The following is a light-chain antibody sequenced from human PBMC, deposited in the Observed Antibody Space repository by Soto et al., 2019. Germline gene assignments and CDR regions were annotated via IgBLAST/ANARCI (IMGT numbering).Light chain of an antibody. Sequence: ETVLTQSPDTLSLSPGERVTLSCRASQSVGSYLVWYQQKPGQAPRLLIYGASNRATGIPARFSGSGSGTDFTLTISSLEPEGLAVYYCQHRSNGFGQGTKREIK. CDR2: GAS. CDR3: QHRSNG. J-gene: IGKJ2*01. V-gene: IGKV3-11*01. CDR1: QSVGSY.